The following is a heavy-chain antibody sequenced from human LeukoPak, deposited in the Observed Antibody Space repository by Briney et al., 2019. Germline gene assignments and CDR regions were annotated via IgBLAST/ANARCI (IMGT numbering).Heavy chain of an antibody. Sequence: SETLSLTCTVSGGSISGDYWSWIRQPPGKGLEWIAYIHYSGSTNYNPSLKSRVTISVDTSKNQFSLKLTSVTPADTAVYYCARDRGSYGGFDYWGPGTLVTVSS. CDR1: GGSISGDY. D-gene: IGHD3-10*01. CDR2: IHYSGST. CDR3: ARDRGSYGGFDY. J-gene: IGHJ4*02. V-gene: IGHV4-59*01.